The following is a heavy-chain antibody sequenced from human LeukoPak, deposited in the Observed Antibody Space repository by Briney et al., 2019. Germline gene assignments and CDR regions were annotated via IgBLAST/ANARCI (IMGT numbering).Heavy chain of an antibody. J-gene: IGHJ4*02. CDR3: ARGSGYYYDSSGYGY. V-gene: IGHV4-34*01. Sequence: KSSETLSLTCAVYGGSFSGYYWSWIRQPPGKGLEWIGEINHSGSTNYNPSLKSRVTISVDTSKNQFSLKLSSVTAADTAVYYCARGSGYYYDSSGYGYWGQGTLVTVSS. CDR1: GGSFSGYY. D-gene: IGHD3-22*01. CDR2: INHSGST.